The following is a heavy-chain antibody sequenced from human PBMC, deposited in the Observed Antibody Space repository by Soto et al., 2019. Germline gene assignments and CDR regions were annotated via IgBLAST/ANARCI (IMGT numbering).Heavy chain of an antibody. CDR2: ISAYNGNT. D-gene: IGHD3-22*01. J-gene: IGHJ4*02. CDR3: ARSYYYDSSGDPSGY. V-gene: IGHV1-18*01. CDR1: GYTFTSYG. Sequence: QVQLVQSGAEVKKPGASVKVSCKASGYTFTSYGISWVRQAPGQGLEWMGWISAYNGNTNYAQKLQGRVTMTTDTSTSTAYMEMRSLRSDDTAVYYCARSYYYDSSGDPSGYWGQGTLVTVSS.